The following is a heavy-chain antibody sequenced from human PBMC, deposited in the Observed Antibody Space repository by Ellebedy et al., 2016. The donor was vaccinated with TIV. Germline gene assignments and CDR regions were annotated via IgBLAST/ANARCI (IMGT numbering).Heavy chain of an antibody. Sequence: SETLSLTRAVSGGSISSSNWWSWVRQPPGKGLEWIGEIYQSGSTTYNPSLTSRLSISTDKSKNLFSLNLSSVTAADTAIYYCARSPGRYYDSSGYFDLWGRGTLVTVSS. V-gene: IGHV4-4*02. CDR2: IYQSGST. CDR3: ARSPGRYYDSSGYFDL. CDR1: GGSISSSNW. J-gene: IGHJ2*01. D-gene: IGHD3-22*01.